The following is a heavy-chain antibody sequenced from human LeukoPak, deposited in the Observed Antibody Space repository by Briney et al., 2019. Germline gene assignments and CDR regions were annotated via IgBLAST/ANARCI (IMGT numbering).Heavy chain of an antibody. J-gene: IGHJ4*02. V-gene: IGHV3-23*01. CDR2: ISGSGGST. CDR1: GFTFSNCA. D-gene: IGHD3-10*01. Sequence: GGSLRLSCTASGFTFSNCAMSWVRQAPGKGLEWVSAISGSGGSTYYADSVKGRFTISRDNAKNTLYLQMKSLRAEDTAVYYCARVLGYYYYDFWGQGTLVTVSS. CDR3: ARVLGYYYYDF.